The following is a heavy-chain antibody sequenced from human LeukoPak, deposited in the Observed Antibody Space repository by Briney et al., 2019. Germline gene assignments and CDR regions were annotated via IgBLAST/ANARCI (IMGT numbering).Heavy chain of an antibody. CDR3: AKDIDTAMVTYYYYGMDV. CDR2: ISGSGGST. V-gene: IGHV3-23*01. J-gene: IGHJ6*02. CDR1: GFTFSSYA. D-gene: IGHD5-18*01. Sequence: GGSLRLSCAAPGFTFSSYAMSWVRQAPGKGLEWVSAISGSGGSTYYADSVKGRFTISRDNSKNTLYLQMNSLRAEDTAVYYCAKDIDTAMVTYYYYGMDVWGQGTTVTVSS.